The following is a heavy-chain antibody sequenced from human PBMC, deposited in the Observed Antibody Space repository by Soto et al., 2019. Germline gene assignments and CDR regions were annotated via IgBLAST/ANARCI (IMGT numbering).Heavy chain of an antibody. V-gene: IGHV4-59*02. Sequence: QVQLQESGPGLVKPSETLSLTCSVSGDSVSSYYWSWIRQPPGKGLEWIGYVYYDGSTNYNPSLETRVTITIDTSKNQVSLALNSVTAADTAVYHCARGRRSPTVYYGLDVWGQGTTVAVS. J-gene: IGHJ6*02. CDR3: ARGRRSPTVYYGLDV. CDR2: VYYDGST. CDR1: GDSVSSYY. D-gene: IGHD1-26*01.